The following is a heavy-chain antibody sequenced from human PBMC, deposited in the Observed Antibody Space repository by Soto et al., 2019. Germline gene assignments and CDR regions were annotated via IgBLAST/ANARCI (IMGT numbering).Heavy chain of an antibody. CDR2: IYYSGGT. CDR3: ASGRSRYCSGGSCYYFDY. Sequence: SETLSLTCTVSGGSISSGGYYWSWIRQPPGKGLEWIGYIYYSGGTYYNPSLKSRVTISVDTSKNQFSLKLSSVTAAETAVYYCASGRSRYCSGGSCYYFDYWGQGTLVTVSS. D-gene: IGHD2-15*01. V-gene: IGHV4-30-4*08. J-gene: IGHJ4*02. CDR1: GGSISSGGYY.